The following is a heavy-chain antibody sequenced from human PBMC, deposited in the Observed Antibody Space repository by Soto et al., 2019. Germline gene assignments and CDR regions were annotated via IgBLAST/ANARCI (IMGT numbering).Heavy chain of an antibody. Sequence: QVRLVQSGAEVKKPGASVKVSCKASGYTFTSYDINWVRQATGQGLEWMGWMNPNSGNTGYAQKFQGRVTMTRNTSIRTAYMELSSLRSEDTAVYYCARPVLRFLEWLSDYYYFYMDVWGKGTTVTVSS. J-gene: IGHJ6*03. V-gene: IGHV1-8*01. D-gene: IGHD3-3*01. CDR1: GYTFTSYD. CDR2: MNPNSGNT. CDR3: ARPVLRFLEWLSDYYYFYMDV.